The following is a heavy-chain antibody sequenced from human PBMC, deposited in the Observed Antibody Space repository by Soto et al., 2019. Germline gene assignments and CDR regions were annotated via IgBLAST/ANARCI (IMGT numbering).Heavy chain of an antibody. V-gene: IGHV3-74*01. D-gene: IGHD2-15*01. J-gene: IGHJ4*02. CDR3: ARVVVVDSPPY. CDR2: INSDGSST. Sequence: GGSLRLSCAASGFTFSSYWMHWVRQAPGKGLVWVSRINSDGSSTSYADSVKGRFTISRDNAKNTLYLQMNSLRAEDTAVYYCARVVVVDSPPYWGQGTLVTVSS. CDR1: GFTFSSYW.